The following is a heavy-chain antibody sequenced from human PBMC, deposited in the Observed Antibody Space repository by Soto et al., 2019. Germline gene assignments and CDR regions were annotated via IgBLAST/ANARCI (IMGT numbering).Heavy chain of an antibody. CDR1: GYTFSIYS. J-gene: IGHJ4*02. Sequence: ASVKVSCKSSGYTFSIYSSNWVRQAPGHGLEWVGWISPYNGDTHYAQKLQGRVTMTTDTSTSTAYMELKSLRSDDTAVYYCARVRSPTTLDSWGPGTLVTVSS. D-gene: IGHD2-2*01. CDR2: ISPYNGDT. V-gene: IGHV1-18*04. CDR3: ARVRSPTTLDS.